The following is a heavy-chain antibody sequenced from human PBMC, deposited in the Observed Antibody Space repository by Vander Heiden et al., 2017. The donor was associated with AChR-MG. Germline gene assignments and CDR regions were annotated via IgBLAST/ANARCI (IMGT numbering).Heavy chain of an antibody. CDR2: IIPIVGTA. D-gene: IGHD4-17*01. V-gene: IGHV1-69*01. CDR3: ARAVTTRDAFDI. J-gene: IGHJ3*02. Sequence: QVQLVQSGPEGNKPASSVKVSCKASEGPFSSYAIGWVRQAPGQGLEWVGGIIPIVGTANYAQKFQGRVTITADESTSTAYMELSSLRSEDTAVYYCARAVTTRDAFDIWGQGTMVTVSS. CDR1: EGPFSSYA.